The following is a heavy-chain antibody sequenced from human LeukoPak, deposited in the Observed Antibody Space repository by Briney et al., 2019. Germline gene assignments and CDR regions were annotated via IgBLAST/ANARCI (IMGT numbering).Heavy chain of an antibody. V-gene: IGHV3-21*01. J-gene: IGHJ4*02. Sequence: GGSLRLSCAASGFTFSSYSMNWVRQAPGKGLEWVSSISSGSSYIYYADSVKGRFTISRDNAKNSLYLQMNSLRAEDTAVYYCARSSIVGANDFDYWGQGTLVTVSS. CDR2: ISSGSSYI. CDR1: GFTFSSYS. CDR3: ARSSIVGANDFDY. D-gene: IGHD1-26*01.